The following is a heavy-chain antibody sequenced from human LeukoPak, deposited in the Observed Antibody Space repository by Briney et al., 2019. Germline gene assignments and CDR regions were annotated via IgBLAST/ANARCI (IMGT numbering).Heavy chain of an antibody. CDR1: GFTFSSYA. D-gene: IGHD6-19*01. J-gene: IGHJ4*02. CDR2: ISGSGGST. CDR3: AKDGYSSGWVLDYFDY. Sequence: GGSMRLSCAASGFTFSSYAMSWVRQAPGKGLDWVSAISGSGGSTYYADSVKGRFTISRDNSKNTLYLQMNSLRAEDTAVYYCAKDGYSSGWVLDYFDYWGQGTLVTVSS. V-gene: IGHV3-23*01.